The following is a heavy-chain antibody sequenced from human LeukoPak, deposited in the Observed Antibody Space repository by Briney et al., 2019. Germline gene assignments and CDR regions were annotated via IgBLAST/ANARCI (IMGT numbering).Heavy chain of an antibody. CDR1: CGSISSGSYY. CDR2: IYTSGST. D-gene: IGHD3-22*01. CDR3: ARDGEYYDSSGIDY. Sequence: SETLSLTYTVSCGSISSGSYYWSWIRQPAGKGLEWIGRIYTSGSTNYNPSLKSRVTISVDTYKNQFSLKLSSVTAAGTAVYYCARDGEYYDSSGIDYWGQGTLVTVSS. J-gene: IGHJ4*02. V-gene: IGHV4-61*02.